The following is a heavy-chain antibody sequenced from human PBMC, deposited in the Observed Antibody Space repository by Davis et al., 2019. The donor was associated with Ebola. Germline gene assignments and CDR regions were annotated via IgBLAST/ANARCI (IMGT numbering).Heavy chain of an antibody. Sequence: MLSETLSLTCVVYGGSFSGYYWSWIRQPPGKGLEWIGEINHSGSTNYNPSLKSRVTISVDTSKNQFSLKLSSVTAADTAVYYCARGRGDYVLYYFDYWGQGTLVTVSS. D-gene: IGHD4-17*01. CDR1: GGSFSGYY. CDR2: INHSGST. CDR3: ARGRGDYVLYYFDY. V-gene: IGHV4-34*01. J-gene: IGHJ4*02.